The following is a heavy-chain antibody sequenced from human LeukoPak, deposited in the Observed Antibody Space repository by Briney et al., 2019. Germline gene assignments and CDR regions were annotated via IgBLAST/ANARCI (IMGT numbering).Heavy chain of an antibody. D-gene: IGHD4-17*01. J-gene: IGHJ4*02. CDR1: GFTFSDYY. CDR3: AKDGDYGDYDLVDY. CDR2: ISGSGGST. Sequence: QPGGSLRLSCAASGFTFSDYYMSWIRQAPGKGLEWVSAISGSGGSTYYADSVKGRFTISRDNSKNTLYLQMNSLRAEDTAVYYCAKDGDYGDYDLVDYWGQGTLVTVSS. V-gene: IGHV3-23*01.